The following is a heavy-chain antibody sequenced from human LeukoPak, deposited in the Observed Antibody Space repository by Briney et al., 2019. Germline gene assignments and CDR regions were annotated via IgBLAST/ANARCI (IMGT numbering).Heavy chain of an antibody. CDR2: IYSDNT. J-gene: IGHJ4*02. CDR3: ARETGGSGWADY. CDR1: GFTVSSNS. V-gene: IGHV3-53*01. D-gene: IGHD6-19*01. Sequence: GGSLRLSCTVSGFTVSSNSMSWVRQAPRKGLEWVSFIYSDNTHYSDSVKGRFTISRDNSKNTLYLQMNSLRAEDTAVYYCARETGGSGWADYWGQGTLVTVSS.